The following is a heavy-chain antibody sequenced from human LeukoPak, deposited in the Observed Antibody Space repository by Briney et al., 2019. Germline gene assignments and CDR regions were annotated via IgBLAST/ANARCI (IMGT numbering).Heavy chain of an antibody. D-gene: IGHD1-14*01. V-gene: IGHV3-21*06. Sequence: PGGSLRLSCTASGLTFSTCGFNWVRQAPGKGLEWVASIGPTGSDRYHADSVKGRFTISRDNANNLLYLQMNSLRAEDTAVYYCTTETNIRHYDHWGEGTLLTVSS. CDR3: TTETNIRHYDH. CDR2: IGPTGSDR. J-gene: IGHJ4*02. CDR1: GLTFSTCG.